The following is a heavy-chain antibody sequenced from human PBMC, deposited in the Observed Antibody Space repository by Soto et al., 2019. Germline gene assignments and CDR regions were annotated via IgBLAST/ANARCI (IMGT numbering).Heavy chain of an antibody. CDR1: GDTFNFYS. Sequence: QVQLVQSGAEVKRPGSSVKVSCKASGDTFNFYSVNWVRQAPGLGLEWMGRVNPIVSMSNYAQKFQGRVTMTADKSTSTAYMEISSLRSEDTAIYYCASSYGSGYRAFDYWGQGALVTDSS. CDR2: VNPIVSMS. J-gene: IGHJ4*02. CDR3: ASSYGSGYRAFDY. V-gene: IGHV1-69*02. D-gene: IGHD3-10*01.